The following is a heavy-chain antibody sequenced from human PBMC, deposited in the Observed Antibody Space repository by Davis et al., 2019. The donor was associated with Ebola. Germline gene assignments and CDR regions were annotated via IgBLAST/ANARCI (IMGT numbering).Heavy chain of an antibody. CDR2: IYTSGST. CDR3: ARAAGCSSTSCYDYYYYGMDV. CDR1: GGSISSGSYY. D-gene: IGHD2-2*01. Sequence: PSETLSLTCTVSGGSISSGSYYWSWIRQPAGKGLEWIGHIYTSGSTNYNPSLKSRVTISVDTSKNQFSLKLSSVTAADTAVYYCARAAGCSSTSCYDYYYYGMDVWGQGTTVTVSS. J-gene: IGHJ6*02. V-gene: IGHV4-61*09.